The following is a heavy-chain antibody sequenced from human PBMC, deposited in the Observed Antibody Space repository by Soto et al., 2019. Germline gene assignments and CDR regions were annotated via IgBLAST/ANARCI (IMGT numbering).Heavy chain of an antibody. CDR2: IYCTGTT. V-gene: IGHV4-59*01. D-gene: IGHD2-2*01. Sequence: PSETLSLTCAVSGDSINNSYWSWIRQPPGKRLEWIGNIYCTGTTTYNPSLESRVAMSVDTSKNQFSLKLNSVDAADTAVYYCAKYRRSEAEGFTLDYWGRGTLVTVSS. J-gene: IGHJ4*02. CDR3: AKYRRSEAEGFTLDY. CDR1: GDSINNSY.